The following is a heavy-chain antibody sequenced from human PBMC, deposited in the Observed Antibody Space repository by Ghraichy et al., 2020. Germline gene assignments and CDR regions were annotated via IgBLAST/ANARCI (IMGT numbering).Heavy chain of an antibody. Sequence: SETLSLTCTVSGGSITTVASHWDWVRLPPGKGLEWVASLYYTGTTHYNPSLKSRVTISADTSKNQFSLTLNSVTAADTAVYYCARNQFHINDDYWTGYYSDYYYGLDVWGQGTTVTVSS. CDR2: LYYTGTT. D-gene: IGHD3/OR15-3a*01. CDR1: GGSITTVASH. V-gene: IGHV4-39*01. J-gene: IGHJ6*02. CDR3: ARNQFHINDDYWTGYYSDYYYGLDV.